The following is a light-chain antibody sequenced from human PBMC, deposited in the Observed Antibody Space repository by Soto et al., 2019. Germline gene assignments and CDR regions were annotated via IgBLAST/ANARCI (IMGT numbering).Light chain of an antibody. CDR2: DAS. V-gene: IGKV3-11*01. Sequence: EIVLTQFPGTLSLSPGERATLSCRASQRISGTYLAWYQQKPGQAPRLLIYDASKRATGIPPRFSGSGSTTDFTLTISSLEPEDFAVYYCHRRSNGPPWTFGQGTKVDIK. CDR1: QRISGTY. CDR3: HRRSNGPPWT. J-gene: IGKJ1*01.